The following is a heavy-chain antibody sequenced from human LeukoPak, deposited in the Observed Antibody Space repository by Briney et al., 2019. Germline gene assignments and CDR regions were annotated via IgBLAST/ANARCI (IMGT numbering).Heavy chain of an antibody. V-gene: IGHV3-48*01. CDR1: GFTFSGYS. Sequence: GGSLRLSCAASGFTFSGYSINWVRQAPGKGLEWVSYISSSSSPIYYADSVKGRFTISRDNAKNSLYLQMNSLRAEDTAVYYCARDRCYYDSSGYYSGYWGQGTLVTVSS. CDR3: ARDRCYYDSSGYYSGY. CDR2: ISSSSSPI. J-gene: IGHJ4*02. D-gene: IGHD3-22*01.